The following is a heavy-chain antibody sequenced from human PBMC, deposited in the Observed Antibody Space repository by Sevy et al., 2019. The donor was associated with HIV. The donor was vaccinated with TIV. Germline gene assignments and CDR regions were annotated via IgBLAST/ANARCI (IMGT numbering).Heavy chain of an antibody. D-gene: IGHD1-26*01. CDR2: VKRKADGGTL. CDR3: TRWTGAHSVFDY. J-gene: IGHJ4*02. Sequence: GGSLRLSCTASGFTFTDYARNWVRQSPGKGLEGVACVKRKADGGTLDHAAPVKGRFTISRDDSNNIAYLQMNDLKTEDTGVYYCTRWTGAHSVFDYWGQGALVTVSS. CDR1: GFTFTDYA. V-gene: IGHV3-49*04.